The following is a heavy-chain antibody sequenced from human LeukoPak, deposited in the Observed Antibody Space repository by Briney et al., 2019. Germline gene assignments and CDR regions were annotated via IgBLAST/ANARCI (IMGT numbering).Heavy chain of an antibody. CDR3: ARHWEEYFFDY. J-gene: IGHJ4*02. V-gene: IGHV3-48*03. Sequence: GGSLRLSCAASGFTFKTYDMNGVRQAPGKGLEWVSYISPGGSSKYYADSVKGRLPLSRDNAKYSLYLQINSLRAGDTAIYYCARHWEEYFFDYGGEGTLVIVSS. CDR1: GFTFKTYD. D-gene: IGHD7-27*01. CDR2: ISPGGSSK.